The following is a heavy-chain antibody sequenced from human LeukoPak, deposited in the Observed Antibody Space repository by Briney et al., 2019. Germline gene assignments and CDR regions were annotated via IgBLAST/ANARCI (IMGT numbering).Heavy chain of an antibody. CDR3: AKDRGDRTYWYYGMDV. V-gene: IGHV3-30*18. Sequence: PGRSLRLSCAASGFTFSSYGMHWVRQAPGKGLEWVAVISYDGSNKYYADSVKGRFTISRDNSKNTLYLQMNSLRAEDTAVYYCAKDRGDRTYWYYGMDVWGQGTTVTVSS. CDR2: ISYDGSNK. D-gene: IGHD2-8*02. J-gene: IGHJ6*02. CDR1: GFTFSSYG.